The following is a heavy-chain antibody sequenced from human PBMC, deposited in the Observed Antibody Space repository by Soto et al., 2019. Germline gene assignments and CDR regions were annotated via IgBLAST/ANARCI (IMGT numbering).Heavy chain of an antibody. CDR3: ATEKAYYDFWSGYSVFGY. CDR2: FDPEDGET. V-gene: IGHV1-24*01. J-gene: IGHJ4*02. CDR1: GYTLTELS. Sequence: ASVKVSCKVSGYTLTELSMHWVRQAPGKGLEWMGGFDPEDGETIYAQKFQGRVTMTEDTSTGTAYMELSSLRSEDTAVYYCATEKAYYDFWSGYSVFGYWGQGTLVTVSS. D-gene: IGHD3-3*01.